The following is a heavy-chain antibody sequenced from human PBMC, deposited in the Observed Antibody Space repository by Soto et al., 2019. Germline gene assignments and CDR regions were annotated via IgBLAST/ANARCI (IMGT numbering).Heavy chain of an antibody. V-gene: IGHV1-69*02. J-gene: IGHJ5*02. CDR3: ERALGVRAFDP. CDR2: IIPILGIA. Sequence: QVQLVQSGAEVKKPGSSVKVSCKASGGTFSSYTISWVRQAPGQGLEWMGRIIPILGIANYAQKFQGRVTITADKSTSTAYMELSSLRSEDTAVYYCERALGVRAFDPWGQGTLVTVSS. CDR1: GGTFSSYT. D-gene: IGHD3-10*01.